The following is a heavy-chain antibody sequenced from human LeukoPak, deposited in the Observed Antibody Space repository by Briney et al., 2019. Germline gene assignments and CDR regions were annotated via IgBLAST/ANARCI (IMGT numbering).Heavy chain of an antibody. CDR2: ISSSGSTI. J-gene: IGHJ6*02. V-gene: IGHV3-48*03. Sequence: GGSLRLSCAASGFTFSSYEMNWVRQAPGKGLECVSYISSSGSTIYYADSLKGRFTFSRDNAKNSLYLQMNSLRGEDTAVYYCARLGYCTNGVCHGMDVWGQGTTVTVSS. CDR1: GFTFSSYE. CDR3: ARLGYCTNGVCHGMDV. D-gene: IGHD2-8*01.